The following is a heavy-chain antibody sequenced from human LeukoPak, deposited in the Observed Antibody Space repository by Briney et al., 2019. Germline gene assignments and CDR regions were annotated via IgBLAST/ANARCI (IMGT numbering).Heavy chain of an antibody. CDR1: GGTFSSYA. CDR2: IIPIFGTA. J-gene: IGHJ4*02. CDR3: ARGRRYSGYDAFGY. D-gene: IGHD5-12*01. Sequence: SVKVSCKASGGTFSSYAISWVRQAPGQGLEWMGGIIPIFGTANYAQKFQGRVTITADKSTSTAYMELSSLRSEDTAVYYCARGRRYSGYDAFGYWGQGTLVTVSS. V-gene: IGHV1-69*06.